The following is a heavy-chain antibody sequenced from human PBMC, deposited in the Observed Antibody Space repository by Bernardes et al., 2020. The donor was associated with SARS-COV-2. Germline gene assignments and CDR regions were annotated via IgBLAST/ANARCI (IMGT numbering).Heavy chain of an antibody. CDR3: ALPPTNYDRYGMDV. J-gene: IGHJ6*02. CDR1: GYTFTGYY. Sequence: SVHVSRNASGYTFTGYYIHGVRHAPVQGLEWMGWINPNSGGTNYAQKFQGRVTMTRDTSISTAYMELSRLRSDDTAVYFCALPPTNYDRYGMDVWGQGTTVTVSS. D-gene: IGHD3-22*01. V-gene: IGHV1-2*02. CDR2: INPNSGGT.